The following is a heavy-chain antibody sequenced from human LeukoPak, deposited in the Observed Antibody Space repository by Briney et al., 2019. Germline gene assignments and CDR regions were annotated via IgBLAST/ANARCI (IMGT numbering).Heavy chain of an antibody. Sequence: SETLSLTXTVSGGSIRSYYWSWIRQPPGKGLEWIGYIYYSGSTNYNPSLKRRVTISVDTSKNQFSLKLSSVTAADTAVYYCARIRRDYDFWSGHKYYYYYYMDVWGKGTTVTVSS. CDR2: IYYSGST. D-gene: IGHD3-3*01. J-gene: IGHJ6*03. CDR3: ARIRRDYDFWSGHKYYYYYYMDV. CDR1: GGSIRSYY. V-gene: IGHV4-59*01.